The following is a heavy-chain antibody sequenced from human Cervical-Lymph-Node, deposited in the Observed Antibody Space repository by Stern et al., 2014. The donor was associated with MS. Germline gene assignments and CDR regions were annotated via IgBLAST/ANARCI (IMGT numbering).Heavy chain of an antibody. CDR3: ARFGGSAV. Sequence: QEQLMQSGAEDRKPGSSVKVSCKASGGTFSNYAFSWVRQAPGQGLEWMGGIIPMFNTTEYAQKFQDRVTIIADDSTSTAYMELKNLKFDDTAVYFCARFGGSAVWGQGTTVIVSS. J-gene: IGHJ6*02. V-gene: IGHV1-69*01. CDR2: IIPMFNTT. CDR1: GGTFSNYA. D-gene: IGHD4-23*01.